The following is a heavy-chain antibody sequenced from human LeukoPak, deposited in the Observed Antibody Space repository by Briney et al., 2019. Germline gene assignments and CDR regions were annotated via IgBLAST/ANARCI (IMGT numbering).Heavy chain of an antibody. D-gene: IGHD2-21*02. Sequence: SETLSLTCTVSGGSISSSSYDWGWIRQPPGKGLEWIGSIYYSGSTYYKPSLKSRVTISVDTSKHQFSLKLSSVTAADTAVYYCAREAYCGGDCYGPGWYFDLWGRGTLVTVSS. CDR2: IYYSGST. V-gene: IGHV4-39*07. CDR1: GGSISSSSYD. CDR3: AREAYCGGDCYGPGWYFDL. J-gene: IGHJ2*01.